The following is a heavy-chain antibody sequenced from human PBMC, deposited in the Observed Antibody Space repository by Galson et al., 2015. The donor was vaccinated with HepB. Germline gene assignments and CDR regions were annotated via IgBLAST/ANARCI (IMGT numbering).Heavy chain of an antibody. Sequence: SLRLSCAASGFTFSSYGMHWVRQAPGKGLEWVAVISYDGTNKYYADSVKGRFTISRDNSKNTLYLQMNSLRAEDTAVYYCAKSRYGPTEIDDWGQGTLVTVSS. D-gene: IGHD4-17*01. CDR2: ISYDGTNK. J-gene: IGHJ4*02. CDR1: GFTFSSYG. V-gene: IGHV3-30*18. CDR3: AKSRYGPTEIDD.